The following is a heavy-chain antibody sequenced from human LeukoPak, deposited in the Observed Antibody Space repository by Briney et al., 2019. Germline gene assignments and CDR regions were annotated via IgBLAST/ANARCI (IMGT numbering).Heavy chain of an antibody. CDR3: ARYCSVPSCSGGFDY. Sequence: PGGSLRLSCAASGFTFSGYYMTWIRQAPGKGLEWVSYISSSGSYTNYADSVKGRFTISRDNAKNSLYLQMNSLRDEDTAVYYCARYCSVPSCSGGFDYWGHGTLVTVSS. CDR2: ISSSGSYT. J-gene: IGHJ4*01. D-gene: IGHD2-2*01. V-gene: IGHV3-11*06. CDR1: GFTFSGYY.